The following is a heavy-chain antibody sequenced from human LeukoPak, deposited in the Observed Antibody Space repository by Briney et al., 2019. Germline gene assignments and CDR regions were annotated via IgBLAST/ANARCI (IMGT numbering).Heavy chain of an antibody. CDR3: ASSIAVAGTLDY. J-gene: IGHJ4*02. D-gene: IGHD6-19*01. V-gene: IGHV3-11*03. CDR1: GFTFSDYY. Sequence: GRSLRLSCAASGFTFSDYYMSWIRQAPGKGLEWVSYISSSSSYTNYADSVKGRFTISRDNAKNSLYLQMNSLRAEDTAVYYCASSIAVAGTLDYWGQGTLVTVSS. CDR2: ISSSSSYT.